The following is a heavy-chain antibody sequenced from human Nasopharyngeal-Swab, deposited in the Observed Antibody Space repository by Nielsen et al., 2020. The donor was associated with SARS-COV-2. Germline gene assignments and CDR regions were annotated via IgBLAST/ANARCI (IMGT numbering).Heavy chain of an antibody. D-gene: IGHD6-13*01. CDR3: AREGGRFSSTWYYYSYGMDV. CDR2: ISGSNNYT. J-gene: IGHJ6*02. V-gene: IGHV3-21*06. Sequence: WIRQPPGKGLEWVASISGSNNYTYYADPVKGRFTISRDNAKNSLFLQVNSLRAEGTAVYYCAREGGRFSSTWYYYSYGMDVWGQGTTVTVSS.